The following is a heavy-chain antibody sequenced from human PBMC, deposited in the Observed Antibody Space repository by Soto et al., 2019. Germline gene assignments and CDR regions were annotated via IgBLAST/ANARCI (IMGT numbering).Heavy chain of an antibody. D-gene: IGHD2-21*02. J-gene: IGHJ6*04. Sequence: QITLKESGPTLVKPTQTLTLTCTIAGFSLNTGGVGVGWIRQPPGKALEWLALIYWDDDKRYSPALKSRLTITKDTSKIQVVLTTTTMTPFDTVTYFSACRRCGSHCLQSYSSHYYYRLAVWGKGTTVTGSS. V-gene: IGHV2-5*02. CDR1: GFSLNTGGVG. CDR3: ACRRCGSHCLQSYSSHYYYRLAV. CDR2: IYWDDDK.